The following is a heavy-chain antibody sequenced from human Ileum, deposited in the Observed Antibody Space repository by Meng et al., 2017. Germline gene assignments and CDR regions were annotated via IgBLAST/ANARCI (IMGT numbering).Heavy chain of an antibody. Sequence: SETLSLTCNVSDGSISNYFWSWIRQPVGKGLEWIGRIFTSGTTNYSPALKSRVTTSLDTSKNQLSLNLSSVTAADTAIYYCARENVSGSYRPLDYWGQGTLVTVSS. CDR3: ARENVSGSYRPLDY. CDR1: DGSISNYF. J-gene: IGHJ4*02. D-gene: IGHD3-10*01. V-gene: IGHV4-4*07. CDR2: IFTSGTT.